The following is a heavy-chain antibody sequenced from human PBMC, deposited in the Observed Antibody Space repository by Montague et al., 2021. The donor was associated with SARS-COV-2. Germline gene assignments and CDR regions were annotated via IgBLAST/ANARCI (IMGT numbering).Heavy chain of an antibody. CDR2: IGTAGDT. CDR3: ATGYSSGWSHQYYFDY. V-gene: IGHV3-13*04. Sequence: SLRLSCAASGFTFSSYYMHWVRQATGKGLEWVSAIGTAGDTYYPGSVKGRFTISRENAKNSLYLQMNSLRAGDTAVYYCATGYSSGWSHQYYFDYWGQGTLVTVSS. J-gene: IGHJ4*02. D-gene: IGHD6-19*01. CDR1: GFTFSSYY.